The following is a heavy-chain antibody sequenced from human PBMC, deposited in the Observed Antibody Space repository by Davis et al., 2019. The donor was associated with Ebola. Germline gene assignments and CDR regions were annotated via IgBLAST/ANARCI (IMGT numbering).Heavy chain of an antibody. V-gene: IGHV3-48*02. CDR1: GFTFSSYN. CDR2: ISSSRSTI. J-gene: IGHJ3*02. D-gene: IGHD5-18*01. Sequence: GGSLRLSCAASGFTFSSYNMNWVRQAPGKGLEWVSYISSSRSTIYYADSVRGRFTISRDNAKNSLYLQMNSLRDEDTAVYYCARDPDTAMASDAFDIWGQGTMVTVSS. CDR3: ARDPDTAMASDAFDI.